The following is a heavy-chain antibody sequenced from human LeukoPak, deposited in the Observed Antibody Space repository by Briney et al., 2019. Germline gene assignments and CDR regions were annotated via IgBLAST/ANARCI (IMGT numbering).Heavy chain of an antibody. Sequence: GASVKVSCKASGYTFTSYYMHWARQAPGQGLEWMGVINPSGGSTSYAQKFQGRVTMTRDTSTSTVYMELSSLRSEDTAVYYCAREEANTYYDFWSGYYTEGGLDYWGQGTLVTVSS. CDR2: INPSGGST. CDR1: GYTFTSYY. CDR3: AREEANTYYDFWSGYYTEGGLDY. J-gene: IGHJ4*02. D-gene: IGHD3-3*01. V-gene: IGHV1-46*01.